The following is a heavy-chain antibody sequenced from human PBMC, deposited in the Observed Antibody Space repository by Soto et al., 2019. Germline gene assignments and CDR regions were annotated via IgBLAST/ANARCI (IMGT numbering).Heavy chain of an antibody. CDR1: GFRFEQYV. V-gene: IGHV3-9*01. CDR3: LKDAPNVSIDD. D-gene: IGHD3-10*02. CDR2: VSPTGDTV. J-gene: IGHJ4*02. Sequence: VQVVASGGGLVQPGRSLRLSCAVSGFRFEQYVMHWVRQAPGKGLECVSTVSPTGDTVAYADSVEGRFTVSRDNAKNSLYLQMNSRKGDDTAFYYCLKDAPNVSIDDWGQGTLVTVSS.